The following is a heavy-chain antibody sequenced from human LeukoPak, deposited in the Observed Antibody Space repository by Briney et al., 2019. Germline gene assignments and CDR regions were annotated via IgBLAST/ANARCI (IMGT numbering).Heavy chain of an antibody. J-gene: IGHJ4*02. CDR1: GGSFSGYY. CDR2: INHSGST. CDR3: ARSQRDGYTFDY. Sequence: PSETLSLTCAVYGGSFSGYYWSWIRQPPGKGLEWIGEINHSGSTNYNPSLKSRVTMSEDTSKNQFSLKLSSVTAADTAVYYCARSQRDGYTFDYWGQGTLVTVSS. V-gene: IGHV4-34*01. D-gene: IGHD5-24*01.